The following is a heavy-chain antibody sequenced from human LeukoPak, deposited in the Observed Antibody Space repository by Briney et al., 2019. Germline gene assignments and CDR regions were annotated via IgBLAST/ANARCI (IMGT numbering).Heavy chain of an antibody. CDR3: ARVPPAYGSGIVFGTSPDY. J-gene: IGHJ4*02. D-gene: IGHD3-10*01. CDR2: IYHSGST. V-gene: IGHV4-30-2*01. Sequence: SQTLSLTCTVSGGSISSGGYYWSWIRQPPGKGLEWIGYIYHSGSTYYNPSLKSRVTISVDRSKNQFSLKLSSVTAADTAVYYCARVPPAYGSGIVFGTSPDYWGQGTLVTVSS. CDR1: GGSISSGGYY.